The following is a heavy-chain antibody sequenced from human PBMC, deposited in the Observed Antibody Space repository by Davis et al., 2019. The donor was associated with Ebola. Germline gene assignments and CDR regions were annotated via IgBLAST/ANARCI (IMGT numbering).Heavy chain of an antibody. CDR3: AKDQSGSLVY. CDR2: SEST. CDR1: GGSFSGYY. D-gene: IGHD3-10*01. Sequence: SETLSLTCAVYGGSFSGYYWSWIRQPPGKGLEWIGCSESTNYNPSLKSRVTISLDTSKNQVSLKLNSVTAADTAVYYCAKDQSGSLVYWGQGTLVTVSS. V-gene: IGHV4-59*01. J-gene: IGHJ4*02.